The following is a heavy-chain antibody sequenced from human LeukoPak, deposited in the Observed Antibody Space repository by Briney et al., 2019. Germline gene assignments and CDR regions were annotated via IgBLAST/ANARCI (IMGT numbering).Heavy chain of an antibody. D-gene: IGHD3-3*01. V-gene: IGHV3-74*01. J-gene: IGHJ3*02. CDR2: INSDGSST. Sequence: GGSLRLSCAASGFTFSRYWMHWVRQAPGKGLVWVSLINSDGSSTIYADSVKGRFTISRDNVKNTLYLQMNSLRAEDTAVYYCARGLTIFGVVTDAFDIWGQGTMVTVSS. CDR1: GFTFSRYW. CDR3: ARGLTIFGVVTDAFDI.